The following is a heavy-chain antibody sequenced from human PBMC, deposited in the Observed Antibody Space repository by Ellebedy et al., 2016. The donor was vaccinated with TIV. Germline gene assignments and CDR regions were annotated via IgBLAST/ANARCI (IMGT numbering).Heavy chain of an antibody. CDR2: VYSSGHT. V-gene: IGHV3-66*01. J-gene: IGHJ4*02. D-gene: IGHD2-21*02. CDR1: GFTVSSNY. CDR3: ARGSCGGDCYRGSFDY. Sequence: GESLKISXAASGFTVSSNYMSWVRQAPGKGLEWVSVVYSSGHTYYADSVKGRFTISRDNSKNTLYFQMNSLRAEDTAVYYCARGSCGGDCYRGSFDYWGQGTLVTVSS.